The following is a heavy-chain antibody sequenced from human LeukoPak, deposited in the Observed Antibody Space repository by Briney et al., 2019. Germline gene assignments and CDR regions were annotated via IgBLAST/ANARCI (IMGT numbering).Heavy chain of an antibody. J-gene: IGHJ3*01. CDR3: ARAPMAITTSAFPDAFDF. Sequence: PSETLSLTCTVSGDSVSGHYWSWIRQTPGKGLEWIGYVSYSGGTNYNPSLKRRVSKSLDTSKNQFSLKLSSPAAADPAVYYCARAPMAITTSAFPDAFDFWGQGTMVTASS. V-gene: IGHV4-59*02. CDR2: VSYSGGT. CDR1: GDSVSGHY. D-gene: IGHD5-12*01.